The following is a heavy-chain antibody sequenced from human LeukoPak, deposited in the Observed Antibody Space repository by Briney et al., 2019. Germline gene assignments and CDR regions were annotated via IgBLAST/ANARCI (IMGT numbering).Heavy chain of an antibody. Sequence: PGGSLRLSCAASGFTFSSYGMHWVRQAPGKGLEWVAVIWYDGSNKYYADSVEGRFTISRDNSKNTLYLQMNSLRAEDTAVYYCAREVDSSSWYSRYYYYYGMDVWGQGTTVTVSS. CDR1: GFTFSSYG. CDR3: AREVDSSSWYSRYYYYYGMDV. CDR2: IWYDGSNK. D-gene: IGHD6-13*01. J-gene: IGHJ6*02. V-gene: IGHV3-33*01.